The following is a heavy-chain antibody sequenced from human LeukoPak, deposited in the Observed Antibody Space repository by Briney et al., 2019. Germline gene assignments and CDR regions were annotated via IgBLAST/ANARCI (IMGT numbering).Heavy chain of an antibody. D-gene: IGHD1-26*01. Sequence: GGSLRLSCAASGFTVTTLAMTWVRQAPGKGLEWVSVIGESDGRTYYADSVKGRFTISSDESKNTLYLQMNSLRAEDTAVYYCAKGPTDSCWEKLHDWGQGTLVTVSS. CDR3: AKGPTDSCWEKLHD. CDR1: GFTVTTLA. CDR2: IGESDGRT. J-gene: IGHJ4*02. V-gene: IGHV3-23*01.